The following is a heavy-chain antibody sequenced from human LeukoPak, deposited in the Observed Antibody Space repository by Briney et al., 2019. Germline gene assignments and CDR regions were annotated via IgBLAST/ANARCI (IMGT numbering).Heavy chain of an antibody. V-gene: IGHV3-11*06. CDR3: ARGALDAATPFDS. D-gene: IGHD2-15*01. Sequence: GGSLRLSCAASGFTFSDYYMSWIRQAPGKGLEWVSSISSSSSYIYYADSLKGRFTISRDNAKKSVYLQMNSLRAEDTAVYYCARGALDAATPFDSWGQETLVTVSS. CDR2: ISSSSSYI. J-gene: IGHJ5*01. CDR1: GFTFSDYY.